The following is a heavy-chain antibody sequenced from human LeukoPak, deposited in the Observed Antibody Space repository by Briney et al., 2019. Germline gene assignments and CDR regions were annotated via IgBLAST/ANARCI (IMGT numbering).Heavy chain of an antibody. V-gene: IGHV5-51*01. CDR3: ARSPVMQLVGIDY. CDR1: GYSFTSYW. CDR2: IYPGDSDT. Sequence: HGESLEISCKGSGYSFTSYWIGWVRQMPGKGLEWMGIIYPGDSDTRYSPSFQGQVTISADKSISTAYLQWSSLKASDTAMYYCARSPVMQLVGIDYWGQGTLVTVSS. D-gene: IGHD6-6*01. J-gene: IGHJ4*02.